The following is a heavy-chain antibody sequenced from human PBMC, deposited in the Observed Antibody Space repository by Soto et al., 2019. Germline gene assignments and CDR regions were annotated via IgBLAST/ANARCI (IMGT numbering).Heavy chain of an antibody. V-gene: IGHV3-33*01. D-gene: IGHD5-18*01. CDR2: IWFDGSKK. Sequence: QVQLAESGGGVVQPGRSLRLSCAASGFMFSNYGMHWVRQAPGKGLEWVAVIWFDGSKKYYADSVEGRFTISRDNSKNTLYLQVNSLRAEDTAVYYCARDGQGMDTITYGYGDLWGRGTLITVSS. J-gene: IGHJ2*01. CDR1: GFMFSNYG. CDR3: ARDGQGMDTITYGYGDL.